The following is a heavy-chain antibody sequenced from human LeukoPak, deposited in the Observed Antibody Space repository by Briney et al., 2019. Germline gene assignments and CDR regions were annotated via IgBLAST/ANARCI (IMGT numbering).Heavy chain of an antibody. CDR1: GFTFSSYW. J-gene: IGHJ4*02. CDR2: INGDGSTT. CDR3: AKVPSGYYDGSGCQFDY. V-gene: IGHV3-74*01. Sequence: GGSLRLSCAASGFTFSSYWMHWIRQVPGKRLVWVSHINGDGSTTTYADSVKGRFTISRDNSKNTLYLQMNSLRAEDTAVYYCAKVPSGYYDGSGCQFDYWGQGTLVTVSS. D-gene: IGHD3-22*01.